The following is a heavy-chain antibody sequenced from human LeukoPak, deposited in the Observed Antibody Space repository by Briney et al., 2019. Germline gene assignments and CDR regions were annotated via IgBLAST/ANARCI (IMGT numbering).Heavy chain of an antibody. CDR2: INPNSGGT. D-gene: IGHD3-10*01. CDR1: GYTFTGYY. V-gene: IGHV1-2*02. Sequence: ASVKVSCKASGYTFTGYYMHWVRQAPGQGLEWMGWINPNSGGTNYAQKFQGRVTMTRDTSISTAYMELSRLRSDDTAVYYCARAGRGYYGSGRMNWFDPWGQGTLVTVSS. CDR3: ARAGRGYYGSGRMNWFDP. J-gene: IGHJ5*02.